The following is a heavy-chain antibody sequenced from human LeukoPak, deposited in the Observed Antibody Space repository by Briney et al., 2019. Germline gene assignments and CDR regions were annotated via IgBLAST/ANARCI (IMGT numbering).Heavy chain of an antibody. Sequence: ASETLSLTCAVYGGSFSGYYWSWIRQPPGKGLEWIGEINHSGSTNYNPSLKSRVTISVDTSKNQFSLKLSSVTAADTAVYYCARASGIQLWLRARYNWFDPWGQGTLVTVSS. CDR2: INHSGST. V-gene: IGHV4-34*01. J-gene: IGHJ5*02. CDR3: ARASGIQLWLRARYNWFDP. D-gene: IGHD5-18*01. CDR1: GGSFSGYY.